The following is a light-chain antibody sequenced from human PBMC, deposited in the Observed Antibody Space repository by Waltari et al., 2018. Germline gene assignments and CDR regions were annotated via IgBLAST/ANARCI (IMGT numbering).Light chain of an antibody. J-gene: IGKJ1*01. CDR3: QQYDTFMWT. V-gene: IGKV1-5*03. Sequence: IQMTQSPSTLSASLGDRVTITCRASQSISGCLAWYQQKPGKAPKLLIYKASTLESGVPSRFSGSGSGTEFTLTITSLQPDDFATYYCQQYDTFMWTFGQGTKVDI. CDR1: QSISGC. CDR2: KAS.